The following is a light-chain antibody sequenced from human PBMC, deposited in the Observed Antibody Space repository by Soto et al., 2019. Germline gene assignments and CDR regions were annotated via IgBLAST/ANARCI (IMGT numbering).Light chain of an antibody. CDR1: QSVSSSY. V-gene: IGKV3-20*01. J-gene: IGKJ4*01. CDR2: GAS. CDR3: QQYGRSPFT. Sequence: EIVLTQSPGTLSLSPGERATLSCRASQSVSSSYLAWYQQKPGQAPRLLIYGASSRATGIPDRFSGSGSGTDFTLTISRLEPEDFAVYYCQQYGRSPFTFGGVTKVEIK.